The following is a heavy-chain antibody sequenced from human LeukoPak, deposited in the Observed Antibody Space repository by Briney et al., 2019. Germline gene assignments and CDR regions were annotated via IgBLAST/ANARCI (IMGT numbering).Heavy chain of an antibody. V-gene: IGHV4-59*08. CDR3: ARRAQYYYALDV. J-gene: IGHJ6*02. CDR2: VYDNGNT. Sequence: SETLSLTCTVSGGSISGYYWSWSRQPPGKGLEWIGYVYDNGNTNYNPSLKSRVTISLDTSKNQFSLKLSSVTAADTAVYYCARRAQYYYALDVWGQGTTVTVSS. CDR1: GGSISGYY.